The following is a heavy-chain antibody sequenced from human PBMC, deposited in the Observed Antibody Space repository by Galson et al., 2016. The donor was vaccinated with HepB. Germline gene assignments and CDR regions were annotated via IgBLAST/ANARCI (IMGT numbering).Heavy chain of an antibody. CDR3: AYRPGIARKDAYDV. CDR1: GVSLSASGVG. Sequence: PALVKPTQSLTLTCNVSGVSLSASGVGVGWIRQPPGKALEWLALIFWDDDKRYSPPLKTRLTVTKDPAKNHVVLTVTNMDPVDTATYYFAYRPGIARKDAYDVWGQGSLVTVSS. CDR2: IFWDDDK. V-gene: IGHV2-5*02. J-gene: IGHJ4*02. D-gene: IGHD3-16*01.